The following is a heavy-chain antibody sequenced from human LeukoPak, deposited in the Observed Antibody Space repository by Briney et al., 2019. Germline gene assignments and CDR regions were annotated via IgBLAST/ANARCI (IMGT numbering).Heavy chain of an antibody. D-gene: IGHD6-19*01. V-gene: IGHV1-69*13. Sequence: SVKVSCKASGGTFSSYAISWVRQAPGQGLGWMGGIIPIFGTANYAQKFQGRVTITADESTSTAYMELSSLRSGDTAVYHCASTTTIAVAGNFDYWGQGTLVTVSS. CDR3: ASTTTIAVAGNFDY. J-gene: IGHJ4*02. CDR1: GGTFSSYA. CDR2: IIPIFGTA.